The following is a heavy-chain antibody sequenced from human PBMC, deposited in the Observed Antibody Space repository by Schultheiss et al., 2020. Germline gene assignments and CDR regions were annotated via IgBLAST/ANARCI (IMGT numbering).Heavy chain of an antibody. Sequence: SETLSLTCTVSGGSISSGGYYWSWIRQPPGKGLEWIGSVYYSGSTYYNPSLKSRVTIPLDTSKSQFSLKLTSVTAADTAVYYCASSAEGPEYFQRWGQGTLVTVSS. D-gene: IGHD2-15*01. CDR2: VYYSGST. CDR3: ASSAEGPEYFQR. V-gene: IGHV4-39*07. CDR1: GGSISSGGYY. J-gene: IGHJ1*01.